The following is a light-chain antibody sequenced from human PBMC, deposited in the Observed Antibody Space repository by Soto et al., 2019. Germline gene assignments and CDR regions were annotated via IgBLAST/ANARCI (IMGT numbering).Light chain of an antibody. CDR1: SSDVGGYNY. Sequence: QSVLTQPRSVSGSPGQSVTISCTGNSSDVGGYNYVSWYQQHPGKAPKLMIYDVSKRPSGVPDRFSGSKSGNTASLTISGLQAEDEADYYCCSYAGSFHVVFGGGTKLTVL. J-gene: IGLJ2*01. V-gene: IGLV2-11*01. CDR2: DVS. CDR3: CSYAGSFHVV.